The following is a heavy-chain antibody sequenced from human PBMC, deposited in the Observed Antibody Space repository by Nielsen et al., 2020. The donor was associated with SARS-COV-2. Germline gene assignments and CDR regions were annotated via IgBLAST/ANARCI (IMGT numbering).Heavy chain of an antibody. D-gene: IGHD3-10*01. Sequence: WIRQPLGKGLEWVSYISSSGSTIYYADSVKGRFTISRDNAKNSLYLQMNSLRAEDTAVYYCASYYYGSGSHTLIGAFDIWGQGTMVTVSS. J-gene: IGHJ3*02. CDR3: ASYYYGSGSHTLIGAFDI. CDR2: ISSSGSTI. V-gene: IGHV3-11*01.